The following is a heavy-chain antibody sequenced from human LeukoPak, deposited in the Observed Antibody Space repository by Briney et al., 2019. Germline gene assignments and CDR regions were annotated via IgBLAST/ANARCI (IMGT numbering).Heavy chain of an antibody. CDR1: RFTFSNFW. CDR2: INRDGSEK. D-gene: IGHD6-13*01. J-gene: IGHJ4*02. CDR3: ARDGSNPYFDY. V-gene: IGHV3-7*01. Sequence: PGGSLRLSCAASRFTFSNFWMSWVRQAPGKGLEWVANINRDGSEKYYVDSVKGRFTISRDNGKNSLYLQMNSLRAEDTAVYFCARDGSNPYFDYWGQGSLVTVSS.